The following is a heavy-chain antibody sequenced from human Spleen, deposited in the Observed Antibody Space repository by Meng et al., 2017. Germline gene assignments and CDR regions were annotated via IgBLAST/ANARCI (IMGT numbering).Heavy chain of an antibody. J-gene: IGHJ3*02. V-gene: IGHV3-33*01. CDR1: GFTFSSYG. D-gene: IGHD6-13*01. CDR3: ARELHGTGYSSSWTGAFDI. Sequence: SCAASGFTFSSYGMHWVRQAPGKGLEWVAVIWYDGSNKYYADSVKGRFTISRDNSKNTLYLQMNSLRAEDTAVYYCARELHGTGYSSSWTGAFDIWGQGTMVTVSS. CDR2: IWYDGSNK.